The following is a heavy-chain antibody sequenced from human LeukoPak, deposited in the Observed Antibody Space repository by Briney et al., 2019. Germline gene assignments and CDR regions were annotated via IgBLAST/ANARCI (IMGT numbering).Heavy chain of an antibody. CDR3: ARLLRSKLANNFDY. CDR2: IKQDGSEK. J-gene: IGHJ4*02. CDR1: GFTFSSYA. D-gene: IGHD3-9*01. V-gene: IGHV3-7*01. Sequence: GGSLRLSCAASGFTFSSYAMSWVRQAPGKGLEWVANIKQDGSEKYYVDSVKGRLTISRDNAKNSLYLQMNSLRAEDTAVYYCARLLRSKLANNFDYWGQGTLVTVSS.